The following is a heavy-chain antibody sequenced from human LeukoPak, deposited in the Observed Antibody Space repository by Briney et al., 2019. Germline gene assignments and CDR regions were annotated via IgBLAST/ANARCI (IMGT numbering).Heavy chain of an antibody. V-gene: IGHV1-2*02. Sequence: ASVKVSCKASGYTFTAYYMHWVRQAPGQGLEWMGWINPNSGGTNYAQKFQGRVTMIRDTSVSTAYMELSRLRSDDTAVYYCARDQEDIVATIRAWSFDYWGQGTLVTVSS. CDR3: ARDQEDIVATIRAWSFDY. CDR1: GYTFTAYY. D-gene: IGHD5-12*01. CDR2: INPNSGGT. J-gene: IGHJ4*02.